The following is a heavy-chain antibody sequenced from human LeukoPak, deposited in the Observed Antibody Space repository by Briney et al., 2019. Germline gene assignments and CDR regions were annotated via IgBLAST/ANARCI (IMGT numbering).Heavy chain of an antibody. J-gene: IGHJ4*02. D-gene: IGHD1-20*01. CDR3: LRDLNWSLDQ. CDR2: IKSDGITI. CDR1: GFTFSNYM. Sequence: GGSLRLSCAASGFTFSNYMMHWVRHAPGKGLVWVSRIKSDGITITYADSVKGRFTISRDNAKNTLYLQMNSLRAEDTAVYYCLRDLNWSLDQWGQGTLVTVSS. V-gene: IGHV3-74*01.